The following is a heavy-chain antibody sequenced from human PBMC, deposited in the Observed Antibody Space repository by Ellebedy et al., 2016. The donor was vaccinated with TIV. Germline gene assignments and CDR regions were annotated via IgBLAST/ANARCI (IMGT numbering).Heavy chain of an antibody. CDR3: ARRSTDFAFDS. CDR2: ISANGGTT. V-gene: IGHV3-23*01. J-gene: IGHJ4*02. Sequence: GESLKISCAASGFTFSTYPMTWVRQAPGKGLEWVSIISANGGTTYYADSVKGRFTISRDNSKNTLFLQMSSLRAEDTAVYFCARRSTDFAFDSWGQGTQVTVSS. D-gene: IGHD3/OR15-3a*01. CDR1: GFTFSTYP.